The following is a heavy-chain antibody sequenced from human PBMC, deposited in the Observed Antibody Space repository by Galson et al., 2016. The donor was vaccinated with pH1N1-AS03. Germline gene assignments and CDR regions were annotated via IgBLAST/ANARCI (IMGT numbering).Heavy chain of an antibody. D-gene: IGHD2-21*02. Sequence: PALVNPTQTLTLTCTFSGFSLSTSEVGVGWIRQPPGKALEWLALISWNDNKLYRPSLKSRLTITKDTSKNQVVLTMTNMDPEDTATYYCGHSTAGYWGQGILVTVSS. CDR3: GHSTAGY. CDR2: ISWNDNK. V-gene: IGHV2-5*01. CDR1: GFSLSTSEVG. J-gene: IGHJ4*02.